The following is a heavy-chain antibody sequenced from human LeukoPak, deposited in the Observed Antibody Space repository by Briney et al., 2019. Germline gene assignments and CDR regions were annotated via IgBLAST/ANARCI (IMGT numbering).Heavy chain of an antibody. Sequence: GGSLRLSCAASGFTFSSYEMNWVRQAPGKGLEWVSYISSSGSTIYYADSVKGRFTISRDNAKNSLYLQMNSLRAEDTAVYCCVRAYHSSGWYRIDYWGQGTLVTVSS. CDR1: GFTFSSYE. V-gene: IGHV3-48*03. J-gene: IGHJ4*02. CDR2: ISSSGSTI. D-gene: IGHD6-19*01. CDR3: VRAYHSSGWYRIDY.